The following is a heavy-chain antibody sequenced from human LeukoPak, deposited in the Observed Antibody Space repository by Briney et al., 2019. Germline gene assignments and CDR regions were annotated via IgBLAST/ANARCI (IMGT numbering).Heavy chain of an antibody. CDR3: ARGENYYDSSGSDY. V-gene: IGHV4-38-2*02. J-gene: IGHJ4*02. CDR1: GYSISSGYY. Sequence: SETLSLTCTVSGYSISSGYYWDWIRQPPGKGLEWIGSIYHSGSTYYNSSLKSRVIISVDTSKNQFSLKLSSVTAADTAVYYCARGENYYDSSGSDYWGQGTLVTVSS. CDR2: IYHSGST. D-gene: IGHD3-22*01.